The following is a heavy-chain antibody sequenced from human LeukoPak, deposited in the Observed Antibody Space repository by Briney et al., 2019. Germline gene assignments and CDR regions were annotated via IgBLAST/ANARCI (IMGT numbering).Heavy chain of an antibody. J-gene: IGHJ4*02. Sequence: ASVKVSCKASGYTFTSYYMHWVRQAPGQGLEWMGWISAYNGNTNYAQKLQGRVTMTTDTSTSTAYMELRSLRSDDTAVYYCAREPRIKDCSSTSCYYFDYWGQGTLVTVSS. CDR2: ISAYNGNT. CDR1: GYTFTSYY. D-gene: IGHD2-2*01. CDR3: AREPRIKDCSSTSCYYFDY. V-gene: IGHV1-18*04.